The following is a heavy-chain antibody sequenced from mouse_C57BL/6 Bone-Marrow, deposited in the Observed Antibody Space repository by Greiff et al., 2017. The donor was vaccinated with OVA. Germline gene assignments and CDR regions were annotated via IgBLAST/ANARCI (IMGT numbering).Heavy chain of an antibody. V-gene: IGHV14-2*01. CDR1: GFNIKDYY. J-gene: IGHJ4*01. Sequence: VQLQQSGAELVKPGASVKLSCTASGFNIKDYYMHWVKQRTEQGLEWIGRIDPEDGETKYAPKFQGKATITADTSSNTAYLQLSSLTSEDTAVYYCVTFITTVLAPYAMDYWGQGTSVTVSS. D-gene: IGHD1-1*01. CDR2: IDPEDGET. CDR3: VTFITTVLAPYAMDY.